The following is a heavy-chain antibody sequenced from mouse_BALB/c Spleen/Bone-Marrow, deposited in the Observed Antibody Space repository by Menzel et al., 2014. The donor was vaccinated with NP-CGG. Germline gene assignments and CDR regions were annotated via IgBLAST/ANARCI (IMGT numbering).Heavy chain of an antibody. J-gene: IGHJ2*01. V-gene: IGHV5-17*02. D-gene: IGHD4-1*01. CDR1: GFTFSSFG. Sequence: EVQLVKSGGGLVQPGGSRKLSCAASGFTFSSFGMHWVRQAPERGLEWVAYISSGSSTIFYADTVKGRFTISRDNPKNTLFLQMTSLRSEDTAMYYCARGGNWEDFDYWGQGTTLTVSS. CDR2: ISSGSSTI. CDR3: ARGGNWEDFDY.